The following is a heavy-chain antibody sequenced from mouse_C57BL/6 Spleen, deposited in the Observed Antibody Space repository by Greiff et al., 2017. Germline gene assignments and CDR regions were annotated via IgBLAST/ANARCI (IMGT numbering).Heavy chain of an antibody. V-gene: IGHV1-9*01. Sequence: VQLQQSGAELMKPGASVKLSCKATGYTFTGYWIEWVKQRPGHGLEWIGEILPGSGSTNYNEKFKGKATFTADTSSNTAYMQLSSLTTEDSAIYYGARSYPPSYYSNFYAMDYWGQGTSVTVSS. CDR1: GYTFTGYW. CDR2: ILPGSGST. D-gene: IGHD2-5*01. CDR3: ARSYPPSYYSNFYAMDY. J-gene: IGHJ4*01.